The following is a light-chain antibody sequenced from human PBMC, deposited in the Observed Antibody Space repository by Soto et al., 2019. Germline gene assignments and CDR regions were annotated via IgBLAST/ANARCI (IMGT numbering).Light chain of an antibody. Sequence: DIVMTQSPDSLAVSLGERATINCKSSQSVLYSANNKNYLAWFQQKPGQPPKLLIYWASTRESGVPDRFSGSGSGTDFTLTISSLQAEDVEVYYCQQYFTSPGFTFGQGTKVEIK. CDR1: QSVLYSANNKNY. CDR2: WAS. J-gene: IGKJ2*01. V-gene: IGKV4-1*01. CDR3: QQYFTSPGFT.